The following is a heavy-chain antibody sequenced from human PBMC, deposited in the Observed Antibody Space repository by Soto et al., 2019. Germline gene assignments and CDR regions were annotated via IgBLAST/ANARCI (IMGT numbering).Heavy chain of an antibody. CDR1: GYTFTSYG. V-gene: IGHV1-18*04. Sequence: ASVKVSCKASGYTFTSYGISWVRQASGQGLEWMGWISAYNGNTNYAQKLQGRVTMTTDTSTSTAYMELRSLRSDDTAVYYCARVGGATVTTNNWFDPWGQGTLVTVSS. D-gene: IGHD4-17*01. CDR2: ISAYNGNT. J-gene: IGHJ5*02. CDR3: ARVGGATVTTNNWFDP.